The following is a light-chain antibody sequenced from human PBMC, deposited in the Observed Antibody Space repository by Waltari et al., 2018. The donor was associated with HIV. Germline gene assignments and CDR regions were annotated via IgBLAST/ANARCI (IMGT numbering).Light chain of an antibody. CDR1: QSVSSN. V-gene: IGKV3-15*01. Sequence: ELVMTQSPATLSVSPGERANLSCRASQSVSSNLAWYQQKPGQAPRLLIYGASTRATGIPARFSGSGSGTDFTLTISSLQSEDFAVYYCQQYNNWPPYTFGQGTKLEIK. J-gene: IGKJ2*01. CDR3: QQYNNWPPYT. CDR2: GAS.